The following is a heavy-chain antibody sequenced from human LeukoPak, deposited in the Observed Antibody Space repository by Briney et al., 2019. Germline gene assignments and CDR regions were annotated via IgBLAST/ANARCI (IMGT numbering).Heavy chain of an antibody. V-gene: IGHV3-33*01. D-gene: IGHD6-13*01. Sequence: GGSLRLSCAASGFTFSSYGMHWVRQAPGKGLEWVAVIWYDGSNKYYADSVKGRFTISRDNSKNTLYLQMNSLRAEDTAVYYCARERGEQQLVLDYWGQGTPVTVSS. CDR1: GFTFSSYG. CDR2: IWYDGSNK. J-gene: IGHJ4*02. CDR3: ARERGEQQLVLDY.